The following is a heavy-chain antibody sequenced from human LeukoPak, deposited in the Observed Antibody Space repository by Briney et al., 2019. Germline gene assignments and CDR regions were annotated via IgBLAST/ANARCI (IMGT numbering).Heavy chain of an antibody. J-gene: IGHJ4*02. CDR2: ISGSGGST. D-gene: IGHD3-22*01. Sequence: GGSLRLSCAASGFTFSSYAMSWVRQAPGKGLEWVSAISGSGGSTYYADSVKGGFTISRDNSKNPLYLQMNSLRAEDTAVYYCAKNKDSSGYYDTIDYWGQGTLVTVSS. CDR3: AKNKDSSGYYDTIDY. V-gene: IGHV3-23*01. CDR1: GFTFSSYA.